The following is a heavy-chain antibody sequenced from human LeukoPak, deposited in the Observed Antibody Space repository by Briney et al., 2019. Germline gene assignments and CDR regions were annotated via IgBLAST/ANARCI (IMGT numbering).Heavy chain of an antibody. CDR1: GYTFTSYY. V-gene: IGHV1-46*01. J-gene: IGHJ3*02. CDR3: ARAGHGRIAAAVDDAFDI. Sequence: GASVKVSCKASGYTFTSYYMHWVRQAPGQGLEWMGIINPSGGSTSYAQKFQGRVTMTRDTSTSTVYMELSSLRSEDTAVYYCARAGHGRIAAAVDDAFDIWGQGTMVTVSS. CDR2: INPSGGST. D-gene: IGHD6-13*01.